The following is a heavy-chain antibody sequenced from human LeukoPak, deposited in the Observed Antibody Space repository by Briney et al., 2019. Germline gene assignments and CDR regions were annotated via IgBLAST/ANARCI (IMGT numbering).Heavy chain of an antibody. CDR3: ANHYYDSSGYYSTLPLGY. J-gene: IGHJ4*02. V-gene: IGHV3-23*01. Sequence: GGSLRLSCAASGFTFSSYAMSWVRQAPGKGLEWVSAISGSGGSTYYADSVKGRFTISRDNSKNTLYLQMNSLRAEDTAVYYCANHYYDSSGYYSTLPLGYWGQGTLVTVSS. D-gene: IGHD3-22*01. CDR1: GFTFSSYA. CDR2: ISGSGGST.